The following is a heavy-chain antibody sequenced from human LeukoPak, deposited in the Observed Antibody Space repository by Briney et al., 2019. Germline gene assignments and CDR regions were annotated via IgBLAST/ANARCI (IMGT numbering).Heavy chain of an antibody. J-gene: IGHJ4*02. CDR3: TTGLAKTNDDC. Sequence: GGSLRLSCAASGFTFSSACLSWVRQAPGKGLEWVGRIRTKSDGETVDYAAPVKGRFTISRDDSKNTLFLQMNSLKTEDTAVYYCTTGLAKTNDDCWGQGTLVTVSS. CDR1: GFTFSSAC. V-gene: IGHV3-15*07. CDR2: IRTKSDGETV. D-gene: IGHD3-16*01.